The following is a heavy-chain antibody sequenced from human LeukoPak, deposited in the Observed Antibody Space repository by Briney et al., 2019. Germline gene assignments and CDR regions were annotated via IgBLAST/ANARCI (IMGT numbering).Heavy chain of an antibody. CDR2: IRHDGSNK. CDR3: AKGGGYEAQYYYYYLDV. D-gene: IGHD5-12*01. CDR1: GFTFSRYS. Sequence: PGGSLRLSCAASGFTFSRYSMNWVRQAPGRGLEWVAFIRHDGSNKYFPDSVKGRFTISRDNSKNTLHLQMNSLRAEDTAVYYCAKGGGYEAQYYYYYLDVWGKGTTVTIPS. V-gene: IGHV3-30*02. J-gene: IGHJ6*03.